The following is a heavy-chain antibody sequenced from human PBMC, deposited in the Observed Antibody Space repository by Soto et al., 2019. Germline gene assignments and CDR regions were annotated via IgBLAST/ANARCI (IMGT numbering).Heavy chain of an antibody. J-gene: IGHJ4*02. Sequence: EVQLLESGGGLEQPGGSLRLSCVVSGFTFSNSAMSWVRQAPGKGLEWVSGFSDSGGTTSYADSVKGRFTVCRDSSKNTLYLQMTSLRADDTAIYYCAKRNCDGCSFQDYFDFWGQGTLVTVSS. CDR2: FSDSGGTT. CDR1: GFTFSNSA. D-gene: IGHD2-21*01. V-gene: IGHV3-23*01. CDR3: AKRNCDGCSFQDYFDF.